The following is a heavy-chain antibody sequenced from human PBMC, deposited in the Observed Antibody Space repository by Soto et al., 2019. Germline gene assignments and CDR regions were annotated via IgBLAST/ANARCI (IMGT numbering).Heavy chain of an antibody. CDR1: GESINNYDHF. CDR2: IYYSGAT. J-gene: IGHJ1*01. V-gene: IGHV4-30-4*02. D-gene: IGHD1-26*01. CDR3: ATTNGSHSYDSAS. Sequence: PSETLSLSCSGSGESINNYDHFWTWIRQRQGEGLEWLGYIYYSGATYYSPSLKTRVSIXXXXSXNXFXLXXXSVTXGCTAXDYCATTNGSHSYDSASGGERTLVT.